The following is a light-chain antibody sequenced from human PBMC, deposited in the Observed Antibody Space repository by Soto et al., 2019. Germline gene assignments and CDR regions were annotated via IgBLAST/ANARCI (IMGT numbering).Light chain of an antibody. Sequence: QSALTQPASVSGSPGQSIAISCTGSSSDVGGYKYVSWYQQYPGKAPKLMIYEVSNRPSGVPDRFSGSKSGTSASLAITGLQAEDEADYYCQSYDSSLSGYVFGTGTKLTVL. CDR2: EVS. CDR3: QSYDSSLSGYV. CDR1: SSDVGGYKY. J-gene: IGLJ1*01. V-gene: IGLV2-14*01.